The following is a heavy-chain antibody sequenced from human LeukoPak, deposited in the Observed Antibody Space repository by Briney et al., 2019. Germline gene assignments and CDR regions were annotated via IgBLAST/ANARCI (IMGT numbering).Heavy chain of an antibody. Sequence: KFQGRVTITRDTSASTAYMELSSLRSEDTAVYYCARVLTAVAGTWFDYWGQGTLVTVSS. D-gene: IGHD6-19*01. J-gene: IGHJ4*02. CDR3: ARVLTAVAGTWFDY. V-gene: IGHV1-3*01.